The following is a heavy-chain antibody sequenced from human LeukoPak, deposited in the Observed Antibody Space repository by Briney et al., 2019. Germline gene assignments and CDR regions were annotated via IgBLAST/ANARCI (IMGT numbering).Heavy chain of an antibody. D-gene: IGHD5-18*01. CDR1: GFTFSSYG. CDR3: ARGLRKQLWESYAFDI. Sequence: GRSLRLSCAASGFTFSSYGMHWVRQAPGKGLEWVAVISYDGSNKYYADSVKGRFTISRDNSKNTLYLQMNSLRAEDTAVYYCARGLRKQLWESYAFDIWGQGTMVTVSS. CDR2: ISYDGSNK. J-gene: IGHJ3*02. V-gene: IGHV3-30*03.